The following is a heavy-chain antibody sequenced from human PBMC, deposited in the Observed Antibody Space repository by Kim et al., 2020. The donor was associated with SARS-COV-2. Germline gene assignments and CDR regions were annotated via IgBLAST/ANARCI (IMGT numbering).Heavy chain of an antibody. CDR3: ARDSMWTPYYYDSSGYYDATYNWFDP. D-gene: IGHD3-22*01. J-gene: IGHJ5*02. V-gene: IGHV6-1*01. CDR2: TYYRSKWYN. CDR1: GDSVSSNSAA. Sequence: SQTLSLTCAISGDSVSSNSAAWNWIRQSPSRGLEWLGRTYYRSKWYNDYAVSVKSRITINPDTSKNQFSLQLNSVTPEDTAVYYCARDSMWTPYYYDSSGYYDATYNWFDPWGQGTLVTVSS.